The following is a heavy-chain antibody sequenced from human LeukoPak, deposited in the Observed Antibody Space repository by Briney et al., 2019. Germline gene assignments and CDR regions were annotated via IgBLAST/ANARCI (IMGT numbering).Heavy chain of an antibody. CDR1: GGSFSGYY. V-gene: IGHV4-34*01. CDR2: INHSGST. Sequence: SETLSLNCPVYGGSFSGYYWSWVRQPPGKGLEWIGEINHSGSTNYNPSLKSRVTISVDTSKNQFSLKLSSVTAADTAVSSCTRASTAYDSSGYCFNYYYMDVWGKGTTVTVSS. CDR3: TRASTAYDSSGYCFNYYYMDV. D-gene: IGHD3-22*01. J-gene: IGHJ6*03.